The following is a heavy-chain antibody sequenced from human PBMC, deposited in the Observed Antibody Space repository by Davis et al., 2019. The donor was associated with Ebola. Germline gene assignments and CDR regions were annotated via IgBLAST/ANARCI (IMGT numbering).Heavy chain of an antibody. D-gene: IGHD3-3*01. V-gene: IGHV4-39*02. CDR3: ARELRFLEWLSHWFDP. J-gene: IGHJ5*02. CDR2: IYYSGST. Sequence: SETLSLTCTVSGGSISSSSYYWGWIRQPPGKGLEWIGSIYYSGSTYYNPSLKSRVTISVDTSKNQFSLKLSSVTAADTAVYYCARELRFLEWLSHWFDPWGQGTLVTVSS. CDR1: GGSISSSSYY.